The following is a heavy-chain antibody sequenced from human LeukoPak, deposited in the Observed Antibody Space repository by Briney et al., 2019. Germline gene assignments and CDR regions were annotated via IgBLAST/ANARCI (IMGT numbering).Heavy chain of an antibody. Sequence: GGSLRLSCEASGFPFSDYAMNWVRQAAGKGLEWVSSIKGDGNYASYADSVRDRFAMTRDNSKNTLYLQMYSLKAGDTAVYYCGRDPNGDYVGAFEFWGRGTLVTVSS. V-gene: IGHV3-23*01. J-gene: IGHJ3*01. CDR2: IKGDGNYA. CDR3: GRDPNGDYVGAFEF. CDR1: GFPFSDYA. D-gene: IGHD4-17*01.